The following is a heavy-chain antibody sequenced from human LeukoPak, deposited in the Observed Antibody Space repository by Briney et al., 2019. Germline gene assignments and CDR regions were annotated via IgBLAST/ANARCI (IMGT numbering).Heavy chain of an antibody. CDR1: GFTFSDAW. J-gene: IGHJ4*02. D-gene: IGHD1-26*01. CDR3: TTDSGPPSGYFDY. Sequence: GGSLRLSCAASGFTFSDAWMSWARQAPGKGLEWVGHIKSKADGGTTDHAAPVKGRFTISRHDSKATLYLQMNSLKTEDTAVYYCTTDSGPPSGYFDYWGQGTLVTVSS. V-gene: IGHV3-15*01. CDR2: IKSKADGGTT.